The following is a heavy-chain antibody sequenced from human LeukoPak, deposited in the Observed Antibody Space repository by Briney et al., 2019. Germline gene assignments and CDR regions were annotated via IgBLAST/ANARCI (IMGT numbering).Heavy chain of an antibody. V-gene: IGHV4-4*07. CDR3: ARETSSGWYDY. CDR1: GGSISSYY. J-gene: IGHJ4*02. Sequence: SETLSPTCTVSGGSISSYYWSWIRQPAGKGLEWIGRIYTSGSTNYNPSLKSRVTISVDKSKNQFSLKLSSVTAADTAVYYCARETSSGWYDYWGQGTLVTVSS. CDR2: IYTSGST. D-gene: IGHD6-19*01.